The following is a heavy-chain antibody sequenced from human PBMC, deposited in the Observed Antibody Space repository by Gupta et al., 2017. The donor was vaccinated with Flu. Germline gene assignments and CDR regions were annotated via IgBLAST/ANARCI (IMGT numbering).Heavy chain of an antibody. CDR1: GFVFSNSW. J-gene: IGHJ3*02. CDR2: INSDGSTT. Sequence: EVRLVESGGGLAQHGGSLRLACAASGFVFSNSWMPWVRQGPGEGLVWVSRINSDGSTTTYADSVRGRFTISRDNAKNTLYLQVNSLTAEDTALYYCARGLYSTSSTEGLDIWGLGTMVTVSS. V-gene: IGHV3-74*03. CDR3: ARGLYSTSSTEGLDI. D-gene: IGHD6-6*01.